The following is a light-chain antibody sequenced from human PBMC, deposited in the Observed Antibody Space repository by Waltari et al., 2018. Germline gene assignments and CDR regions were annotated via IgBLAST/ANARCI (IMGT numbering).Light chain of an antibody. Sequence: QSVLTQPPSASGTPGQRGTIPCAGSRPNIRRNSVSLYQQVPGTAPKLLIHSNSQRPSGVPDRFSGSKSDTSASLAISGLQSEDEADYYCATWDDSHNGQGVFGGGTKLTVL. CDR3: ATWDDSHNGQGV. V-gene: IGLV1-44*01. CDR1: RPNIRRNS. J-gene: IGLJ2*01. CDR2: SNS.